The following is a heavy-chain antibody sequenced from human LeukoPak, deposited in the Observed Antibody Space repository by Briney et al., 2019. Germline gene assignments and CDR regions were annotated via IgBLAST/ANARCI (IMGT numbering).Heavy chain of an antibody. CDR3: ARGYCSGGSCYSFPLDY. J-gene: IGHJ4*02. Sequence: GSLRLSCAASGFTFSSYSMKWVRQAPGKGLEWVSSITRSSIYIYYADSVKGRFTISRDNAKNSLYLQMNSLRAEDTAVYYCARGYCSGGSCYSFPLDYWGQGTLVTVSS. D-gene: IGHD2-15*01. CDR1: GFTFSSYS. V-gene: IGHV3-21*01. CDR2: ITRSSIYI.